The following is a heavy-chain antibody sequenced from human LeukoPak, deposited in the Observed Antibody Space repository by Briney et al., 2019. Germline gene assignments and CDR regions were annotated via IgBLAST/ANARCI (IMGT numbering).Heavy chain of an antibody. J-gene: IGHJ5*02. V-gene: IGHV1-2*02. D-gene: IGHD2-2*01. CDR3: ARYCSSTSCYWRNWFDP. Sequence: ASVKVSCKAPGYTFTGYYMHWVRQAPGQGLEWMGWVNPNSGGTSYAQKFQGRVTMTRDTSISTAYMELSRLRSDDTAVYYCARYCSSTSCYWRNWFDPWGQGTLVTVSS. CDR2: VNPNSGGT. CDR1: GYTFTGYY.